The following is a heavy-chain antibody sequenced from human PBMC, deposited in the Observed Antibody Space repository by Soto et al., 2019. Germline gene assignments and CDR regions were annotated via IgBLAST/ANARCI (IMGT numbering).Heavy chain of an antibody. Sequence: QVQLMQSGAEVKKPGSSVKVSCKASGDSFNSYAISWVRQAPGQGLEWMGGIIPIFHTANHAQKFQARVTMTADESASTAYMELSGLRSEDTAVYYCARVGYCNTTNCLFYYYHYGMDVWGQGTTVTVS. V-gene: IGHV1-69*01. CDR1: GDSFNSYA. J-gene: IGHJ6*02. CDR3: ARVGYCNTTNCLFYYYHYGMDV. D-gene: IGHD2-2*01. CDR2: IIPIFHTA.